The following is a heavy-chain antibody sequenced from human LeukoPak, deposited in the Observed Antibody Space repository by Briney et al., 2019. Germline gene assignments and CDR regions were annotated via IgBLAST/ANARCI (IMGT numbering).Heavy chain of an antibody. CDR2: IKGSDK. CDR1: GFTFSNYW. J-gene: IGHJ4*02. Sequence: GGSLRLACVGSGFTFSNYWMNWVRQVPGKGLEWVANIKGSDKGHVDSVMGRFSVSRDDARNSLYLQMDSLRAEDTAVYYCARDVDWNYDLWGQGTVVRVSS. CDR3: ARDVDWNYDL. D-gene: IGHD1-7*01. V-gene: IGHV3-7*01.